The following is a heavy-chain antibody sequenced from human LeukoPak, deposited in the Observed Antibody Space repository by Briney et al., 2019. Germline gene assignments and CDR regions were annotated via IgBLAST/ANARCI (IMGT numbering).Heavy chain of an antibody. D-gene: IGHD2-15*01. V-gene: IGHV4-59*08. CDR2: ISDSGSN. CDR3: ARHSAVVATDY. Sequence: SDTLSLTCNVSGESVRHYYWSWIRHPPGKGLELVGYISDSGSNYHKPSLNGRATLPLDTSKNQFSLELTSVTAADTAVYFCARHSAVVATDYWGQGTLVTVSS. J-gene: IGHJ4*02. CDR1: GESVRHYY.